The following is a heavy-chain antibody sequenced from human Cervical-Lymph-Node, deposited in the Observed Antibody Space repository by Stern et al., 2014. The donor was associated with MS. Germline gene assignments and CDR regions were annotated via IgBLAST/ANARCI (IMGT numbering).Heavy chain of an antibody. J-gene: IGHJ2*01. Sequence: VQLEESGPGLVKPSETLSLTCTVSGGSISSYYWSWIRQPPGKGLEWIGYIYYSGSTNYNPSLKSRVTILVDPSKNQFFLKPSSVTAADTAVYYCARWVTAIDYWYFDLWGRGTLVTVSS. D-gene: IGHD2-21*02. V-gene: IGHV4-59*08. CDR3: ARWVTAIDYWYFDL. CDR1: GGSISSYY. CDR2: IYYSGST.